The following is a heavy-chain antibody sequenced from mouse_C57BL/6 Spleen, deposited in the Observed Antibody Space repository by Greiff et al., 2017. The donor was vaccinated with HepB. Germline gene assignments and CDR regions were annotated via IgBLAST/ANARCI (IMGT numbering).Heavy chain of an antibody. CDR2: IDPENGDT. CDR3: TLRYPPYFDY. Sequence: VQLQQSGAELVRPGASVKLSCTASGFNIKDDYMHWVKQRPEQGLEWIGWIDPENGDTEYASKFQGKATITADTSSNTAYLQLSSLTSEDTAVYYCTLRYPPYFDYWGQGTTLTVSS. D-gene: IGHD1-1*01. V-gene: IGHV14-4*01. CDR1: GFNIKDDY. J-gene: IGHJ2*01.